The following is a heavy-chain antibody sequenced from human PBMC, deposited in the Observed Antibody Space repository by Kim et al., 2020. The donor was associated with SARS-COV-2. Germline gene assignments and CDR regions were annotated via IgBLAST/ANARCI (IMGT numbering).Heavy chain of an antibody. J-gene: IGHJ6*02. V-gene: IGHV3-33*01. CDR3: ARELPVVPAAIRFYYGMDV. Sequence: GGSLRLSCAASGFTFSSYGMHWVRQAPGKGLEWVAVIWYDGSNKYYADSVKGRFTISRDNSKNTLYLQMNSLRAEDTAVYYCARELPVVPAAIRFYYGMDVWGRGTTVTVS. CDR2: IWYDGSNK. D-gene: IGHD2-2*02. CDR1: GFTFSSYG.